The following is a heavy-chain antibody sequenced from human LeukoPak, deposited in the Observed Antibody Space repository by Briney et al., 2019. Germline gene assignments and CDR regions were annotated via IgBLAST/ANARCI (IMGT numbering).Heavy chain of an antibody. CDR3: ARVAAGGVTMVRGVTEYDAFDI. CDR1: GGSISSYY. D-gene: IGHD3-10*01. J-gene: IGHJ3*02. CDR2: IYYSGST. Sequence: SETLSLTCTVSGGSISSYYWNWIRQPPGKGLEWIGYIYYSGSTNYNPSLKSRVTISVDTSKNQFSLKLSSVTAADTAVYYCARVAAGGVTMVRGVTEYDAFDIWGQGTMVTVAS. V-gene: IGHV4-59*01.